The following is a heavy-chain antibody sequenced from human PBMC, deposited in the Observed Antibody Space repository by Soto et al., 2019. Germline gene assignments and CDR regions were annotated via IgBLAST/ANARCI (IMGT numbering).Heavy chain of an antibody. V-gene: IGHV3-23*01. CDR2: ISGSGGST. D-gene: IGHD6-6*01. J-gene: IGHJ5*02. CDR3: AKDKRGAARPAWFDP. Sequence: GESLKISCAASGFTFSSYAMSWVRQAPGKGLEWVSAISGSGGSTYYADSVKGRFTISRDNSKNTLYLQMNSLRAEDTAVYYCAKDKRGAARPAWFDPWGQGTLVTVSS. CDR1: GFTFSSYA.